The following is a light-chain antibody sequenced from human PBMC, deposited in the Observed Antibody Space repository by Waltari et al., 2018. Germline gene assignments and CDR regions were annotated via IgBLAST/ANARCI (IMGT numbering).Light chain of an antibody. CDR3: QQYDTYWT. V-gene: IGKV1-5*03. Sequence: DIQMTQSPFTLSESVRERITLTCRVSQSMNNLLDWYKQKPGKAPKPLIYKGSNLESGVPSRFSGFGSGTEFTLTIGSLQPDYFANYYCQQYDTYWTFCQGTKVEIK. J-gene: IGKJ1*01. CDR2: KGS. CDR1: QSMNNL.